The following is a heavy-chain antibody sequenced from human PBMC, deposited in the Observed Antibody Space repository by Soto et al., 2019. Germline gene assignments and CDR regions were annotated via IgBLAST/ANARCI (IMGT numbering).Heavy chain of an antibody. CDR2: ISTSSSTI. D-gene: IGHD4-17*01. V-gene: IGHV3-48*01. CDR1: GFTFSSYS. Sequence: EVQLVESGGGLVQPGGSQRLSCAASGFTFSSYSMNWVRQAPGKGLEWVSYISTSSSTIYYADSVKGRFTISRDNAKNLLYLQMNSLRAEDTAVYYCARSRGTTVANWFDTWGQGTLVTVSS. CDR3: ARSRGTTVANWFDT. J-gene: IGHJ5*02.